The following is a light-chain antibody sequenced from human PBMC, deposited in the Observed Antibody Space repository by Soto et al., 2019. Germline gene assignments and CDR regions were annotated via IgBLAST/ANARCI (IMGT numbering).Light chain of an antibody. CDR2: AAS. CDR1: QGIRSY. J-gene: IGKJ5*01. CDR3: QQLNTFPIT. Sequence: DIQLTQSPSFLSASPGDRVTITCRASQGIRSYLAWYQQSPGRAPKLLIYAASTLQSGVPSRFSGSGSGTEFTLTISSLQPEDFATYYCQQLNTFPITFXQGTRLEI. V-gene: IGKV1-9*01.